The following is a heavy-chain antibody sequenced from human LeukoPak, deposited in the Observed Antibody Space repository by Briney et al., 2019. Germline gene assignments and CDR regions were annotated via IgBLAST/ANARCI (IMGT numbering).Heavy chain of an antibody. CDR1: GYTFTSYD. V-gene: IGHV1-8*03. Sequence: GASVKVSCKASGYTFTSYDINWVRQAPGQGLEWMGWMNPNSLNTGYAQRFQGRITLTRNTSIGTAYMELRSLRSEDTAVYYCARGTALSGTSDYLDSWGQGTLVTVSP. CDR3: ARGTALSGTSDYLDS. J-gene: IGHJ4*02. D-gene: IGHD6-19*01. CDR2: MNPNSLNT.